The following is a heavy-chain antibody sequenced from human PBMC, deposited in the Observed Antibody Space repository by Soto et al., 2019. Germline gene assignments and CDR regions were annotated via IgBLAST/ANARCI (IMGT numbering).Heavy chain of an antibody. CDR3: ARDGRLVNYYYYGMDV. CDR2: IYYSGST. Sequence: WTWIRQHPGKGLEWIGYIYYSGSTYYNPSLKSRVTISVDTSKNQFSLKLRSVTAADTAVYYCARDGRLVNYYYYGMDVWGQWTTVTVSS. D-gene: IGHD6-13*01. V-gene: IGHV4-31*02. J-gene: IGHJ6*02.